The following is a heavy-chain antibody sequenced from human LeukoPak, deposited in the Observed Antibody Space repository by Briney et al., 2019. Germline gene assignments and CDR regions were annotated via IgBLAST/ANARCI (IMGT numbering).Heavy chain of an antibody. Sequence: PSETLSLTCTVSGDSMRSFYWSFIRQPAGKGLEWMGRIHTSGTTWYNASLKSRVAMSVDTSKNQFSLRLTSVTAADTAVYYCARGDLYDGGGRNWFDPWGQGTLVTVSS. CDR2: IHTSGTT. D-gene: IGHD3-16*01. CDR3: ARGDLYDGGGRNWFDP. J-gene: IGHJ5*02. V-gene: IGHV4-4*07. CDR1: GDSMRSFY.